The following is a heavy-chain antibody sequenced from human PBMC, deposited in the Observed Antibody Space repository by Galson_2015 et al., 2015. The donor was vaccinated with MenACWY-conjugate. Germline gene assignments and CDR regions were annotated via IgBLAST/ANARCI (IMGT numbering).Heavy chain of an antibody. CDR3: TSRLIGVIAAFDY. J-gene: IGHJ4*02. CDR1: GFSFGDYT. Sequence: SLRLSCATSGFSFGDYTLSWVRQAPGKGLEWVGFIRSKGSGETTEYAAPVEDRFTISRDDSTRIAYLQMNSLKTDDTAVYYCTSRLIGVIAAFDYWGQGTLVTVSS. CDR2: IRSKGSGETT. D-gene: IGHD3-22*01. V-gene: IGHV3-49*04.